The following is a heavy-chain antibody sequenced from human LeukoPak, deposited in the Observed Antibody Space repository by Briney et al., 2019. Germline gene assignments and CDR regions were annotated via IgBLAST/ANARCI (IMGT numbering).Heavy chain of an antibody. D-gene: IGHD6-19*01. Sequence: ASVKVSCKASGYTFTGQFIHWLRQAPGQGLEWMGWIDPPSGAPHYAQKLQDTITLTRDTSIATAYMEVHRLQTDDTAVYYCARSGFSTGFYLDFWGQGTPISVSS. CDR2: IDPPSGAP. CDR1: GYTFTGQF. V-gene: IGHV1-2*02. J-gene: IGHJ4*02. CDR3: ARSGFSTGFYLDF.